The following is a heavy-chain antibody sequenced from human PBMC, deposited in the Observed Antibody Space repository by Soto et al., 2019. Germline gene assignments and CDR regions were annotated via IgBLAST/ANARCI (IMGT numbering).Heavy chain of an antibody. Sequence: GGSLRLSCVASGIPVSSNYMTWVRQAPGKGLEWVSVLHSGGDTYYANSVKGRFTISRHDSTNTLFLQMNSLRAEDTAVYYCAKDARPDGYWDFDYWGQGTLVTVSS. D-gene: IGHD5-12*01. V-gene: IGHV3-53*01. CDR1: GIPVSSNY. CDR3: AKDARPDGYWDFDY. CDR2: LHSGGDT. J-gene: IGHJ4*02.